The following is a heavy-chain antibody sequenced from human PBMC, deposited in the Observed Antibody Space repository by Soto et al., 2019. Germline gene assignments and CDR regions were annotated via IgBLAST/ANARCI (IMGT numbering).Heavy chain of an antibody. CDR1: GFTFSTYW. CDR3: ARDQGYCSGGSCYVAGY. CDR2: INSDGSTT. J-gene: IGHJ4*02. D-gene: IGHD2-15*01. V-gene: IGHV3-74*01. Sequence: EVQLVESGGGLVQPGGSLRLSCAASGFTFSTYWMHWVRQAPGKGLVWVSRINSDGSTTDYADSVRGRFTLSRDNAKNTRYLNMNSSSAEDTAGCYCARDQGYCSGGSCYVAGYWGQGTLVTVSS.